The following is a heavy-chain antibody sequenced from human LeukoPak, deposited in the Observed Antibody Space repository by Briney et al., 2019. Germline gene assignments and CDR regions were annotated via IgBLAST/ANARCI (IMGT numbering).Heavy chain of an antibody. CDR1: GGSISSGSYY. J-gene: IGHJ2*01. CDR3: ARGSRTGDWYFDL. V-gene: IGHV4-61*02. Sequence: SQTLSLTCTVSGGSISSGSYYRSWIRQPAGKGLEWIGRIYTIGSTNYNPSLKSRVTISVDTSKNQFSLKLSSVTAADTAVYYCARGSRTGDWYFDLWGRGTLVTVSS. D-gene: IGHD2-8*02. CDR2: IYTIGST.